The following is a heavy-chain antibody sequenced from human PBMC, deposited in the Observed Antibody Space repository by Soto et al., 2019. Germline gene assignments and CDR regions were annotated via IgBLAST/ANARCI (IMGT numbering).Heavy chain of an antibody. Sequence: GGSLRLSCAASGFTCDDYAMHWVRQAPGKGMEWVSGISWNSGSIGYADSVKGRFTISRDNAKNSLYLQMNSLRAEDTALYYCAKDMGHCSGGSCQDTDYWGQGTLVTVSS. V-gene: IGHV3-9*01. CDR3: AKDMGHCSGGSCQDTDY. CDR1: GFTCDDYA. J-gene: IGHJ4*02. D-gene: IGHD2-15*01. CDR2: ISWNSGSI.